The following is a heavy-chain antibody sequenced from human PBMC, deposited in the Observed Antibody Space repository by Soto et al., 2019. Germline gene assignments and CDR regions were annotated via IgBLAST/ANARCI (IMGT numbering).Heavy chain of an antibody. CDR1: GGSFSGYY. D-gene: IGHD6-13*01. CDR2: INHSGST. V-gene: IGHV4-34*01. J-gene: IGHJ4*02. CDR3: ARSLGIAAAGVDY. Sequence: QVQLQQWGAGLLKPSETLSLTCAVYGGSFSGYYWSWIRQPPGKGLEWIGEINHSGSTNYNPSLKSRFTISVDTSKNQFSLKLSSVTAADTAVYYCARSLGIAAAGVDYWGQGTLVTVSS.